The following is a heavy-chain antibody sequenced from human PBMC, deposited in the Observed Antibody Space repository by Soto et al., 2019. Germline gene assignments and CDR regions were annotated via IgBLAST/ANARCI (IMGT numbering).Heavy chain of an antibody. J-gene: IGHJ5*01. D-gene: IGHD3-22*01. Sequence: AAVKVSCKASGCTLTRYGINWVRQAPGRGLEWMGWINPGNGNTKYSQQFQGRVIIDRDTSASTAYMELSSLRSEDTAVYYCARGGYFDSSNYLASWGLGTLVPV. CDR2: INPGNGNT. V-gene: IGHV1-3*01. CDR3: ARGGYFDSSNYLAS. CDR1: GCTLTRYG.